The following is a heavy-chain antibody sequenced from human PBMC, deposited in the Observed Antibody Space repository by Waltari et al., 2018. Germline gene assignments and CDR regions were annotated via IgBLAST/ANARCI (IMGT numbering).Heavy chain of an antibody. Sequence: QLQLQESGPGLVKPSETLSLTCTVSGDSMSSTNYYWAWIRQPPGKGLEWVGSIYYGGTTYYNPSLKSRATISIDMSKNQFFLKLTSLTATDTAVYYCVRRNHISWPHWGQGTLVTVSS. CDR1: GDSMSSTNYY. V-gene: IGHV4-39*01. CDR2: IYYGGTT. CDR3: VRRNHISWPH. D-gene: IGHD6-13*01. J-gene: IGHJ4*02.